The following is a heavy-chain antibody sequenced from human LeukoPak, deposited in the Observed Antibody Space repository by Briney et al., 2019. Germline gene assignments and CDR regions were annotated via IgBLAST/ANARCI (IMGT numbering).Heavy chain of an antibody. Sequence: GGSLRLSCAASGFMFSSYWMSWVRQAPGMGLEWVANIKYDGSEKYFVDSVKGRFTISRDNAYNSLYLQLTSLRAEDTAVYYCARFGASEVASTYYYGMDVWGQGTTVTVSS. CDR2: IKYDGSEK. J-gene: IGHJ6*02. V-gene: IGHV3-7*01. D-gene: IGHD3-10*01. CDR1: GFMFSSYW. CDR3: ARFGASEVASTYYYGMDV.